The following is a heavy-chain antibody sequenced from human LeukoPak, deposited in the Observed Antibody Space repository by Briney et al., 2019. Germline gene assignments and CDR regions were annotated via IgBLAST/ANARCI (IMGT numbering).Heavy chain of an antibody. V-gene: IGHV3-74*01. J-gene: IGHJ4*02. Sequence: GGTLRLSCAASGFTFSSYGMSWVRQAPGKGLEWVSRISTDASSTTYADSVKGRFTISRDNAKDTLYLQMNSLRAEDTAVYYCTGHHQAYSRTYWGQGTLVTVSS. CDR1: GFTFSSYG. CDR2: ISTDASST. D-gene: IGHD6-13*01. CDR3: TGHHQAYSRTY.